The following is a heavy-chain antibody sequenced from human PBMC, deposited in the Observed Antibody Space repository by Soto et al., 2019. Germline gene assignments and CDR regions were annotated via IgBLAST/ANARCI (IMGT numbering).Heavy chain of an antibody. J-gene: IGHJ6*02. D-gene: IGHD6-19*01. CDR2: IYSGGST. V-gene: IGHV3-66*01. CDR3: AADDSSGWSGFHYYYGMDV. Sequence: GGSLRLSCAASGFTVSSNYMSWVRQAPGKGLEWVSVIYSGGSTYYAGSVKGRFTISRDNSKNTLYLQMNSLRSEDTAVYYCAADDSSGWSGFHYYYGMDVWGQGTTVTVSS. CDR1: GFTVSSNY.